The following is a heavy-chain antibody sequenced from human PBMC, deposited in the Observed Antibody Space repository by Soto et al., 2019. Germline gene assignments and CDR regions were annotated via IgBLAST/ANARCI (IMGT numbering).Heavy chain of an antibody. D-gene: IGHD6-19*01. CDR2: ISSSSSYI. V-gene: IGHV3-21*01. CDR1: GFTFSSYS. Sequence: EVQLVESGGGLVKPGGSLRLSCAASGFTFSSYSMNWVRQAPGKGLEWVSSISSSSSYIYYADSVKGRFTISRDNAKNSLYLQMNSLRAEDTAVYYCARDRGNSSGWYYYYYYMDVWGKGTTVTASS. J-gene: IGHJ6*03. CDR3: ARDRGNSSGWYYYYYYMDV.